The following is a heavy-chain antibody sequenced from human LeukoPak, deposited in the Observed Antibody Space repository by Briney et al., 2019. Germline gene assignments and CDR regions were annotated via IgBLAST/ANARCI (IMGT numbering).Heavy chain of an antibody. J-gene: IGHJ3*02. V-gene: IGHV4-59*01. Sequence: SETLSLTCTVSGGSISSYYWSWIRQPPGKGLEWIGYIYYSGSTNYNPSLKSRVTISVDTSKKQFSLKLNSVTAADTAVYYCASSSSGSYYNGFDIWGQGTMVTVAS. CDR1: GGSISSYY. CDR2: IYYSGST. D-gene: IGHD3-10*01. CDR3: ASSSSGSYYNGFDI.